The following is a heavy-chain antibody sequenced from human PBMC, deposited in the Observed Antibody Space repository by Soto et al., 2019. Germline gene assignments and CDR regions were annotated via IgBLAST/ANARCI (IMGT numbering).Heavy chain of an antibody. J-gene: IGHJ6*02. V-gene: IGHV3-30*18. CDR3: AKDLGRIFGVVPTDYYGMDV. Sequence: SLRLSCAASGFTFSSYGMHWVRQAPGKGLEWVAVISYDGSNKYYADSVKGRFTISRDNSKNTLYLQMNSLRAEDTAVYYCAKDLGRIFGVVPTDYYGMDVWGQGTTVTVSS. CDR2: ISYDGSNK. D-gene: IGHD3-3*01. CDR1: GFTFSSYG.